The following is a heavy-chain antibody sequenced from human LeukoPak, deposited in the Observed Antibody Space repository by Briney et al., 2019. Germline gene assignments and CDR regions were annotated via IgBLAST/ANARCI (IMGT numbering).Heavy chain of an antibody. Sequence: ASVKVSCKASGYTFTSHYMHWVRQAPDQGLELMGIISPSGGSTSYAQNLQGRVTMTRDMSRRTDYMELSSLRYEDTAVYYCARDVSTTSSWWFDPWGQGTLVIVSS. CDR1: GYTFTSHY. J-gene: IGHJ5*02. V-gene: IGHV1-46*01. CDR2: ISPSGGST. D-gene: IGHD2/OR15-2a*01. CDR3: ARDVSTTSSWWFDP.